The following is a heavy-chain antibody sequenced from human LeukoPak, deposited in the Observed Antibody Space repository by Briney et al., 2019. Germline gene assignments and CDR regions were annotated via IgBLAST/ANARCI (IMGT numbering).Heavy chain of an antibody. V-gene: IGHV4-59*12. CDR1: GGSISSYY. D-gene: IGHD2-15*01. Sequence: SETLSLTCTVSGGSISSYYWSWIRQPPGKGLEWIGYIYYSGSTYYNPSLKSRVTISVDTSKNQFSLKLSSVTAADTAVYYCARVGYCSGGSCYYYYYYYMDVWGKGTTATVSS. CDR3: ARVGYCSGGSCYYYYYYYMDV. CDR2: IYYSGST. J-gene: IGHJ6*03.